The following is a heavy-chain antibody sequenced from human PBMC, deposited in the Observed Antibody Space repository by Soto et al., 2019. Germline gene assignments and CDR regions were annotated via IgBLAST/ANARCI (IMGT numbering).Heavy chain of an antibody. V-gene: IGHV3-7*01. D-gene: IGHD3-9*01. CDR2: IKQDGSEK. CDR1: GFTFSSYW. CDR3: ARDGADYDILTGYYRIYYFDY. Sequence: XGSLRLSCAASGFTFSSYWMSWVRQAPGKGLEWVANIKQDGSEKYYVDSVKGRFTISRDNAKNSLYLQMNSLRAEDTAVYYCARDGADYDILTGYYRIYYFDYWGQGTLVTVSS. J-gene: IGHJ4*02.